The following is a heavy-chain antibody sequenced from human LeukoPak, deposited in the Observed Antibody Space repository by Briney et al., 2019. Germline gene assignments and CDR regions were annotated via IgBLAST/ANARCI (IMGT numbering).Heavy chain of an antibody. V-gene: IGHV3-23*01. CDR3: AKIAIFGVVIMSPLRFDP. CDR2: ISGSGGST. J-gene: IGHJ5*02. Sequence: GGSLRLSCAASGFTFSSYAMSWVRQAPGKGLEWVSAISGSGGSTYYADSVKGRFTISRDNSKNTLYLQMNSLRAEDTAVYYCAKIAIFGVVIMSPLRFDPWGQGTLVTVSS. CDR1: GFTFSSYA. D-gene: IGHD3-3*01.